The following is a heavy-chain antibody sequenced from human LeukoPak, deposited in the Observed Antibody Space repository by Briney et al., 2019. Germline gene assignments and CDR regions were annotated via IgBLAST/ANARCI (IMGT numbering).Heavy chain of an antibody. CDR3: ARMSGYYYMDV. Sequence: PSETLSLTCTVSGGSISSYYWSWLRQPPGKGLEWIGYIYTSGSTNYNPALKSRVTISVDTSKNQFSLKLSSVTAADTAVYYCARMSGYYYMDVWGKGTTVTVSS. CDR2: IYTSGST. D-gene: IGHD3-10*01. J-gene: IGHJ6*03. V-gene: IGHV4-4*09. CDR1: GGSISSYY.